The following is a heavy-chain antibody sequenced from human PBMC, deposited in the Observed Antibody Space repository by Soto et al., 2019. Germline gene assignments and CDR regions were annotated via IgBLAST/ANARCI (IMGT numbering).Heavy chain of an antibody. CDR1: GFTFSSYA. CDR3: ARDGYNYPYFDY. J-gene: IGHJ4*02. CDR2: ISGSGGST. D-gene: IGHD5-12*01. V-gene: IGHV3-23*01. Sequence: PGGSLRLSCAASGFTFSSYAMSCVRQAPGKGLEWVSAISGSGGSTYYADSVKGRFTISRDNSKNTLYLQMNSLRAEDTAVYYCARDGYNYPYFDYWGQGTLVTVSS.